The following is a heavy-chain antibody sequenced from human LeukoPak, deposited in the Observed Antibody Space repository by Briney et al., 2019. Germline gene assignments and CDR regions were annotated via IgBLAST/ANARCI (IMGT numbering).Heavy chain of an antibody. J-gene: IGHJ4*02. CDR2: ISSSSSYI. CDR1: GFTFSSYS. Sequence: KTGGSLRLSCAASGFTFSSYSMNWVRQAPGKGLEWVSSISSSSSYIYYADSVKGRFTISGDNAKNSLYLQMNSLRAEDTAVYYCAREEETYYYDSSGYFVFWGQGTLVTVSS. D-gene: IGHD3-22*01. CDR3: AREEETYYYDSSGYFVF. V-gene: IGHV3-21*01.